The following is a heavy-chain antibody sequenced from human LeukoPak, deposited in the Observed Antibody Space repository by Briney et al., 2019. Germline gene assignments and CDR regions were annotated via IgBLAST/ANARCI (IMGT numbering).Heavy chain of an antibody. J-gene: IGHJ4*02. CDR3: AKGDISSGWYSDY. CDR1: GFTFDDYA. CDR2: ISGDGGST. V-gene: IGHV3-43*02. D-gene: IGHD6-19*01. Sequence: GESMRLSCAASGFTFDDYALRLVRQAPGKGLEWVSLISGDGGSTYYADSVKGRFTISRDNSKNSLYLQMNSLRTEDTALYYCAKGDISSGWYSDYWGQGTLVTVSS.